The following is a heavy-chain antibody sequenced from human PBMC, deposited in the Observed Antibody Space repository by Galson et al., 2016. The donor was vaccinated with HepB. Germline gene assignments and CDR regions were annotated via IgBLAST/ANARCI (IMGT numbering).Heavy chain of an antibody. CDR3: ARLHPGGFYFDY. CDR2: IDPSGSYT. Sequence: QSGAEVTKPGESLRISCKGSGYRFTNYWINWVRQMPGKGLEWMGKIDPSGSYTNYSPSFQGHVTISADKSISTAYLQWSSLKASDTAMYYCARLHPGGFYFDYWGQGTLVTVSS. D-gene: IGHD4-23*01. V-gene: IGHV5-10-1*01. J-gene: IGHJ4*02. CDR1: GYRFTNYW.